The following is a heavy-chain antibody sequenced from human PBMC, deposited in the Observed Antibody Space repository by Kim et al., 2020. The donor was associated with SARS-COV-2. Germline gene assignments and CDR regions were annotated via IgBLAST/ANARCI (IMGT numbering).Heavy chain of an antibody. Sequence: SETLSLTCAVYGGSFSGYYWSWIRQPPGKGLEWIGEINHSGSTNYNPSLKSRVTISVDTSKNQFSLKLSSVTAADTAVYYCASGLKATSSSYYYGMDVWGQGTTVTVSS. CDR1: GGSFSGYY. V-gene: IGHV4-34*01. CDR2: INHSGST. J-gene: IGHJ6*02. CDR3: ASGLKATSSSYYYGMDV. D-gene: IGHD5-12*01.